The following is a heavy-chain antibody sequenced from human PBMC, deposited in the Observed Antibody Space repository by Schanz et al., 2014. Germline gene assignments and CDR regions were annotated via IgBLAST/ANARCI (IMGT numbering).Heavy chain of an antibody. CDR2: ISASGDST. Sequence: DVQLLESGGGLVQPGESLRLSCAASGFTFTTYAMTWVRQAPGKGLEWVSFISASGDSTSYADSVKGRFTISRDNSKNTLYLQMNTLRAEDTAVYYCAREDCSATSCYFRYWGQGTLVTVSS. D-gene: IGHD2-21*01. J-gene: IGHJ4*02. CDR1: GFTFTTYA. V-gene: IGHV3-23*01. CDR3: AREDCSATSCYFRY.